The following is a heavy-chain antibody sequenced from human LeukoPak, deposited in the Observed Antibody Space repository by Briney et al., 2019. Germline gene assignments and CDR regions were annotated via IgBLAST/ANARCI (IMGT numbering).Heavy chain of an antibody. D-gene: IGHD2-2*01. J-gene: IGHJ6*03. CDR3: ARDPPFYCSSTSCPPSYYYYMDV. CDR1: GYTFTSYG. CDR2: ISAYNGNT. Sequence: ASVKVSCKASGYTFTSYGISWVRQAPGQGLEWMGWISAYNGNTNYAQKLQGRVTMTTDTSTSTAYMELRSLRSDDTAVYYCARDPPFYCSSTSCPPSYYYYMDVWGKGTTVTVSS. V-gene: IGHV1-18*01.